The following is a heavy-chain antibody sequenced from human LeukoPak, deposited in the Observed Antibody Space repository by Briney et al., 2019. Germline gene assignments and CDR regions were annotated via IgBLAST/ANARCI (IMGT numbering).Heavy chain of an antibody. D-gene: IGHD3-22*01. CDR1: GGTFSSYA. Sequence: SVKVSCTASGGTFSSYAISWVRQAPGQGLEWMGGIIPIFGTANYAQKFQGRVTITADESTSTAYMELSSLRSEDTAVYYCARPYDSSGYYYGYWGQGTLVTVSS. CDR3: ARPYDSSGYYYGY. V-gene: IGHV1-69*13. CDR2: IIPIFGTA. J-gene: IGHJ4*02.